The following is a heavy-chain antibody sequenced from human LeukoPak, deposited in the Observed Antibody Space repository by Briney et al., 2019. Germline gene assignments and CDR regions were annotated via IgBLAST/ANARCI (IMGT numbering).Heavy chain of an antibody. Sequence: GESLKISCKACGYSFTDYWIGWVRRMPGKGLEWMGIIYPGDSDTRYSPSFQGQVTISADKSISTAYLQWSSLKASDTAMYYCARLYPGYSSGWYTWGQGTLVTVSS. CDR3: ARLYPGYSSGWYT. D-gene: IGHD6-19*01. CDR1: GYSFTDYW. J-gene: IGHJ5*02. CDR2: IYPGDSDT. V-gene: IGHV5-51*01.